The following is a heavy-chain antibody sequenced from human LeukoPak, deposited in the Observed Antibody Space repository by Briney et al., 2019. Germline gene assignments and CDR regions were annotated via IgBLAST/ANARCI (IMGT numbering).Heavy chain of an antibody. CDR1: GFTFSSSW. V-gene: IGHV3-7*01. Sequence: GGSLRLSCVASGFTFSSSWMAWVRPAPGKGLQWVANINHDGSVKNYVGSVKGRFAISRDNAQNSFYLQMNSLETDDTAVYYCAKDSYSKGDYWGQGTLVTVSS. J-gene: IGHJ4*02. CDR3: AKDSYSKGDY. D-gene: IGHD4-4*01. CDR2: INHDGSVK.